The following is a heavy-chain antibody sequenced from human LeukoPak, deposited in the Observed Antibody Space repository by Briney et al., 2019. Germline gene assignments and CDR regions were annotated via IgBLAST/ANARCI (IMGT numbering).Heavy chain of an antibody. CDR3: ARELSIAVAGDRSYMDV. Sequence: GESLRLSCAASGFTVSSNYMSWVRQAPGKGREWVSVIYSGGYTYYADSVKGRFTISRDNSKNTLFLQMNSLRVEDTAVYYCARELSIAVAGDRSYMDVWGPGTTVTVSS. CDR2: IYSGGYT. V-gene: IGHV3-66*01. D-gene: IGHD6-19*01. CDR1: GFTVSSNY. J-gene: IGHJ6*02.